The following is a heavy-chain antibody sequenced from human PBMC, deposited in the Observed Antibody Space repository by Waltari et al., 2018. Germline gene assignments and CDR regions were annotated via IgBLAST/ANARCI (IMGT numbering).Heavy chain of an antibody. CDR1: GFTFSSAA. V-gene: IGHV3-30*01. Sequence: QVQLVASGGGVVQPGTSLRLSCAASGFTFSSAAMHWVRHAPGKGPEWVAIMLHDGKNKDYADFVKGRMTIARVKSMDTLYLQMNSLRAEDTGVYFFARTAECPDIHCYRHFDYWGQGTLVTVSS. CDR3: ARTAECPDIHCYRHFDY. J-gene: IGHJ4*02. D-gene: IGHD2-21*02. CDR2: MLHDGKNK.